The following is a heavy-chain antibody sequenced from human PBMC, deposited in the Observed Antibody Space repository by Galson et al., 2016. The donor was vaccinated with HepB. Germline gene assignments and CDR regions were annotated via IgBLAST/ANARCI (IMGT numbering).Heavy chain of an antibody. CDR1: GGSISRSAYY. Sequence: SETLSLTCTVSGGSISRSAYYWGWIRQPPGKGLEWIGSIHYSCSTSYYASPTSRVTISVETSKNQFYLNLRSVTAADRAVYYCARHSGVSSVTYQGIDYWGQGTLVTVSS. CDR2: IHYSCST. V-gene: IGHV4-39*01. J-gene: IGHJ4*02. D-gene: IGHD1-26*01. CDR3: ARHSGVSSVTYQGIDY.